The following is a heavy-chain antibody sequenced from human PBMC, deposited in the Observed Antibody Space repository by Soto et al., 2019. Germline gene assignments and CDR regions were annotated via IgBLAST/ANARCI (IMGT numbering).Heavy chain of an antibody. V-gene: IGHV4-39*01. CDR1: GGSTSRSTSY. CDR2: VDYSGTT. J-gene: IGHJ6*02. D-gene: IGHD3-10*02. Sequence: QLQLQESGPGLVKPSETLSLTCTVSGGSTSRSTSYWGWIRQPPGRGPEWIGTVDYSGTTYYNASLKSRLTISIDTSKNQFSLKLSSVTAADTAVYYCARAQTYNYVIQTSHGLDVWGQGTTVTVSS. CDR3: ARAQTYNYVIQTSHGLDV.